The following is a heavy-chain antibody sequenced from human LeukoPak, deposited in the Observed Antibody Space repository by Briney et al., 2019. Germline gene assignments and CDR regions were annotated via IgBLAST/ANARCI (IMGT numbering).Heavy chain of an antibody. Sequence: TGGSLRLSCAASGFTFSNTWMSWVRQAPGKGLEWVGRIKSKTDGGTTDYAAPVKGRFTISRDDSKNTLYLQMNSLKTEDTAVYYCTTDLTDTIFGVVIYTYGMDVWGQGTTVTVSS. J-gene: IGHJ6*02. D-gene: IGHD3-3*01. CDR1: GFTFSNTW. CDR2: IKSKTDGGTT. CDR3: TTDLTDTIFGVVIYTYGMDV. V-gene: IGHV3-15*01.